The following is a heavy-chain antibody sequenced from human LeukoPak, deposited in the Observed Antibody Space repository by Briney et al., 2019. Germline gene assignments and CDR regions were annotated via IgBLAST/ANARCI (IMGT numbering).Heavy chain of an antibody. J-gene: IGHJ4*02. CDR3: ARDRGYCSSTSCYSEGAY. V-gene: IGHV1-18*01. CDR2: ISAYNGNT. Sequence: GASVKVSCKASGYTFTSYGISRVRQAPGQGLEWMGWISAYNGNTNYVQKLQGRVTMTTDTSTSTAYMELRSLRSDDTAVYYCARDRGYCSSTSCYSEGAYWGQGTLVTVSS. D-gene: IGHD2-2*02. CDR1: GYTFTSYG.